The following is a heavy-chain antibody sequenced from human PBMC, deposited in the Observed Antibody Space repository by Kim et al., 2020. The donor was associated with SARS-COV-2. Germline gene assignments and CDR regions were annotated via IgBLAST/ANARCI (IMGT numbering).Heavy chain of an antibody. CDR3: AREWVYYYYYGMDV. CDR2: IYTSGST. J-gene: IGHJ6*02. Sequence: SETLSLTCTVSGGSISSGSYYWSWIRQPAGKGLEWIGRIYTSGSTNYNPSLKSRVTISVDTSKNQFSLKLSSVTAADTAVYYCAREWVYYYYYGMDVWGQGTTVTVSS. V-gene: IGHV4-61*02. CDR1: GGSISSGSYY.